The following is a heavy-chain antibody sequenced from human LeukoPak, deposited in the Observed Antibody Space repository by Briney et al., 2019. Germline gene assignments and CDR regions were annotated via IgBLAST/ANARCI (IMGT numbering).Heavy chain of an antibody. Sequence: GGSLRLSCAASGFTFSSYSMNWVRQAPGKGLEWVSSISSSSSYIYYADSVKGRFTISRDNAKNSLYLQMNSLRAEDTAVCYCARASSSSWYADLHDYWGQGTLVTVSS. V-gene: IGHV3-21*01. CDR2: ISSSSSYI. D-gene: IGHD6-13*01. CDR3: ARASSSSWYADLHDY. CDR1: GFTFSSYS. J-gene: IGHJ4*02.